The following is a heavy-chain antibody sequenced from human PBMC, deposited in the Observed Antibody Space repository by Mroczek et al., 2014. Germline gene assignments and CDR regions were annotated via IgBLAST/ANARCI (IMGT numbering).Heavy chain of an antibody. V-gene: IGHV1-8*01. Sequence: GKKPGASVKVSCKASGYTFTSYDINWVRQATGQGLEWMGWMNPNSGNTGYAQKFQGRVTMTRNTSISTAYMELSSLRSEDTAVYYCARGLDQKKSGSGIIIANDYWAREPWSRLL. CDR1: GYTFTSYD. D-gene: IGHD3-10*01. J-gene: IGHJ4*02. CDR3: ARGLDQKKSGSGIIIANDY. CDR2: MNPNSGNT.